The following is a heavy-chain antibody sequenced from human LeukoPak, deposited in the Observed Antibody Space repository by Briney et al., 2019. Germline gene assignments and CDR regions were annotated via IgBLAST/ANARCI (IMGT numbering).Heavy chain of an antibody. CDR1: GGSISSGDYY. CDR3: AREGTGYCSSTSYCYWFDP. Sequence: PSETLSLTYTVSGGSISSGDYYWSWIRQPPGKGLEWIGYIYYSGSTYYNPSLKSRVTISVDTSKNQFSLKLSSVTAADTAVYYCAREGTGYCSSTSYCYWFDPWGQGTLVTVSS. CDR2: IYYSGST. J-gene: IGHJ5*02. V-gene: IGHV4-30-4*08. D-gene: IGHD2-2*01.